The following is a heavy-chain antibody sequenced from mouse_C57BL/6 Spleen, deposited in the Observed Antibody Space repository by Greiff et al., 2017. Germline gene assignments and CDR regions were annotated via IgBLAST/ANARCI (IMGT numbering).Heavy chain of an antibody. Sequence: QVQLQQSGAELVRPGASVKLSCKASGYTFTDYYINWVKQRPGQGLEWIARIYPGSGNTYYNEKFKGKATLTAEKSSSTAYMQLSSLTSEGSAVYFCARGGNYAYWYFDVWGTGTTVTVSS. CDR3: ARGGNYAYWYFDV. CDR2: IYPGSGNT. CDR1: GYTFTDYY. V-gene: IGHV1-76*01. J-gene: IGHJ1*03. D-gene: IGHD2-1*01.